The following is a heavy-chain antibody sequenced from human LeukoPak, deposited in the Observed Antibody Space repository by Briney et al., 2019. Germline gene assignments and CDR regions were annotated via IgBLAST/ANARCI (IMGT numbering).Heavy chain of an antibody. D-gene: IGHD2-8*01. V-gene: IGHV3-9*01. CDR2: ISWNSGSI. CDR1: GFTFDDYA. CDR3: AKSGGYCTNGICYHFDY. Sequence: PGGSLRLSCAASGFTFDDYAMHWVRQAPGKGLEWVSGISWNSGSIGYADSVKGRFTISRDNAKNSLYLQMNGLRAEDTAVYYCAKSGGYCTNGICYHFDYWGQGTLVTVSS. J-gene: IGHJ4*02.